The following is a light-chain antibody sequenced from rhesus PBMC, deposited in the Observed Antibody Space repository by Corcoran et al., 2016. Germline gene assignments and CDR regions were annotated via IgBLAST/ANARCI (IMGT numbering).Light chain of an antibody. CDR3: KQHKNSPRT. Sequence: DIQMTQSPSSLSASVGDRVTITCRASQGISNWLAWYQQKPGKTPKLLIYGASNLGTGVPSRFSGRGSGTDFTLTIRSLKPEDIATYYGKQHKNSPRTFGQGTKVEIK. V-gene: IGKV1-69*01. CDR1: QGISNW. CDR2: GAS. J-gene: IGKJ1*01.